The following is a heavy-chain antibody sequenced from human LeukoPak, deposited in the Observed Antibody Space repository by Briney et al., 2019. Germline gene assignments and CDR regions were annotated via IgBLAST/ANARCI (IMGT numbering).Heavy chain of an antibody. CDR1: GFTFSSYG. D-gene: IGHD5-24*01. CDR3: ARDMGWQQFDQ. Sequence: PGGSLRLSCAASGFTFSSYGMSWVRQAPGKGLEWVSVIYSGGSTYYADSVKGRFTISRDNSKNTLYLQMNSLTVEDTAVYYCARDMGWQQFDQWGQGTLVTVSS. V-gene: IGHV3-23*03. J-gene: IGHJ4*02. CDR2: IYSGGST.